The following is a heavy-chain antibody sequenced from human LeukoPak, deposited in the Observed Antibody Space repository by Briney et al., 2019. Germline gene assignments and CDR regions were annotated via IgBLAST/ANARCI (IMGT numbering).Heavy chain of an antibody. V-gene: IGHV3-30-3*01. CDR3: ARGRYYYDTAAAAFDI. D-gene: IGHD3-22*01. J-gene: IGHJ3*02. CDR1: GFTFSSYA. Sequence: GGSLRLSCAASGFTFSSYAMHWVRQAPGKGLEWVAVISYDGSNKYYADSVKGRFTISRDNSKNTLYLQMNSLRAEGTAVYYCARGRYYYDTAAAAFDIWGQGTMVTVSS. CDR2: ISYDGSNK.